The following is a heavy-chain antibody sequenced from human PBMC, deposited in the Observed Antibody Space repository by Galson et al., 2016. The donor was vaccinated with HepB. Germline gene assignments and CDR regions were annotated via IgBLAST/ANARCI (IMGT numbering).Heavy chain of an antibody. V-gene: IGHV3-23*01. CDR1: GFTFSSYG. Sequence: SLRLSCAASGFTFSSYGMSWVRQAPGKGLEWVSAISGSDGSTSYADSVKGRFTISRDNSKNTLYLQMNSLRGEDTAVYFCAKFRSYGDYISHDYWGQGTLVTGS. J-gene: IGHJ4*02. CDR2: ISGSDGST. D-gene: IGHD4-17*01. CDR3: AKFRSYGDYISHDY.